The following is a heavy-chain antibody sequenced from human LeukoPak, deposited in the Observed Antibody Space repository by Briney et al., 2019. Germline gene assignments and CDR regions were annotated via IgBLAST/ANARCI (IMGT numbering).Heavy chain of an antibody. CDR2: INHSGGT. V-gene: IGHV4-34*01. CDR1: SESFSGYF. Sequence: RASETLSLTCAIYSESFSGYFWSWIRQPPGKGLEWIGEINHSGGTNYNPSLKSRVIMLVATSKNQFSLELSAATAADTAVYYCARGGRPHYTQSGHYSWFRGNDAFDIWGQGTMVTVSS. CDR3: ARGGRPHYTQSGHYSWFRGNDAFDI. D-gene: IGHD3-3*01. J-gene: IGHJ3*02.